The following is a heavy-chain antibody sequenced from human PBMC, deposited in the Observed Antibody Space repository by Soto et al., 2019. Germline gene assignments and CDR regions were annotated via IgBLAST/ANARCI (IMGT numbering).Heavy chain of an antibody. D-gene: IGHD3-3*01. CDR3: ARAYYDFWSGYQDYYYYYGMDV. CDR1: GYSISSGYY. Sequence: SATLSLTCAVSGYSISSGYYWGWIRQPPGKGLEWIGSIYHSGSTYYNPSLKSRVTISVDTSKSQFSLKLSSVTAADTAVYYCARAYYDFWSGYQDYYYYYGMDVWGQGTTVTVSS. CDR2: IYHSGST. V-gene: IGHV4-38-2*01. J-gene: IGHJ6*02.